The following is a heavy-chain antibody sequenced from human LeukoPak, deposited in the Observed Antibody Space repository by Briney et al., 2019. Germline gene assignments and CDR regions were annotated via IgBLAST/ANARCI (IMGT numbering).Heavy chain of an antibody. Sequence: SETLSLTCTVSGGSISSSSYYWAWIRQPPGKGLEWIGSIYYSGNTYYNPSLKSRVTISVDTSKNNFSLNLKSVTAADTAVYYCARSPQWLLSSSNWFDPWGQGTLVTVSS. CDR3: ARSPQWLLSSSNWFDP. D-gene: IGHD3-3*01. V-gene: IGHV4-39*02. CDR1: GGSISSSSYY. J-gene: IGHJ5*02. CDR2: IYYSGNT.